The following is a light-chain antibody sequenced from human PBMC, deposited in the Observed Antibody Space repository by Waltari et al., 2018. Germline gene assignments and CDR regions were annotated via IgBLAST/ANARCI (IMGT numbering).Light chain of an antibody. CDR1: SSNLGNNV. CDR3: ASWDDSLNGHWV. CDR2: RND. J-gene: IGLJ3*02. V-gene: IGLV1-44*01. Sequence: QSVLTQPPSASGTPGQRVTISCSGTSSNLGNNVVNWYQQVPGTAPKLLIYRNDLRPARVPDRFSAAKSGTSASLAISGLQSEDEAEYYCASWDDSLNGHWVFGGGTKVTVL.